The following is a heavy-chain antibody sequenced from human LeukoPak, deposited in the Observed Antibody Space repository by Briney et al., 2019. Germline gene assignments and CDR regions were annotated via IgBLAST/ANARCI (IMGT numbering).Heavy chain of an antibody. V-gene: IGHV3-53*04. CDR3: AREVMAKRRAFDI. Sequence: PGGSLRLSCAASGFTASSNYMSWVRQAPGKGLEWVSVIYSDDRTYYADSVKGRFTISRHTSKKTLYLQMNSLRAEDTAVYYCAREVMAKRRAFDIWGRGTVVTVSS. CDR2: IYSDDRT. CDR1: GFTASSNY. D-gene: IGHD2-8*01. J-gene: IGHJ3*02.